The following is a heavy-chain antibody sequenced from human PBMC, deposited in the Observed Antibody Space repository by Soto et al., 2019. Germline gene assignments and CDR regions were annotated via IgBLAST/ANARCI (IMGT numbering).Heavy chain of an antibody. CDR2: INYDGSTT. Sequence: EVQLVESGGGLVQPGGSLRLSCAASGSTFSSYWMHWVRQAPGKGLVWVSRINYDGSTTSYADSVKGRFTISRDNARNTLYLQMNRLSAEDTAVYYCAIAGTGGYLFDPWGQGTLVTVSS. CDR3: AIAGTGGYLFDP. J-gene: IGHJ5*02. V-gene: IGHV3-74*01. D-gene: IGHD1-1*01. CDR1: GSTFSSYW.